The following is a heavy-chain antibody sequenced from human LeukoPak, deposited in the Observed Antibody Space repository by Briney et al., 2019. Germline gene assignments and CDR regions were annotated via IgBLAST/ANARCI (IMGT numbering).Heavy chain of an antibody. V-gene: IGHV1-8*01. D-gene: IGHD5-18*01. Sequence: GASVKVSCKDSGYTFTSYDINWVRQATRQGLEWMGWMNPNSGNTGYAQKFQGRVTMTRNTSISTAYMELSSLRSEDTAVYYCARGPWRVQLWFSGYYGMDVWGQGTTVTVSS. J-gene: IGHJ6*02. CDR3: ARGPWRVQLWFSGYYGMDV. CDR2: MNPNSGNT. CDR1: GYTFTSYD.